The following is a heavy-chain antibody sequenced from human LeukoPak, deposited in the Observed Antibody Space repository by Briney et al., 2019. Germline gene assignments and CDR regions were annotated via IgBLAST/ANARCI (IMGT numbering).Heavy chain of an antibody. CDR1: GGSISSYY. J-gene: IGHJ5*02. D-gene: IGHD5-12*01. CDR2: IYYSGST. Sequence: SETLSLTCTVSGGSISSYYWSWIRQPPGKGLEWIGYIYYSGSTNYNPSLKSRVTISVYTSKNQFSLKLSSVTAADTAVYYCARAGMWLRFHWFDPWGQGTLVTVSS. CDR3: ARAGMWLRFHWFDP. V-gene: IGHV4-59*01.